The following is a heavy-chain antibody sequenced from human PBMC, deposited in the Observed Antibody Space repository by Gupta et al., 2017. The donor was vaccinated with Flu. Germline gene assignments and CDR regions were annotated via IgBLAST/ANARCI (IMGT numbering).Heavy chain of an antibody. CDR3: ARGSPLDNFWSTYYPGCFYP. Sequence: QVQLVQSGAEVKKPGASVKVSCKTSGYTCTGYYMQWVRQLHGQETEWMGWRDRKTCGTKYGQKIQGRITMTRETSISTVYRELNILTSDDTSIFYCARGSPLDNFWSTYYPGCFYPWGQGTLVTDSA. CDR2: RDRKTCGT. J-gene: IGHJ5*02. CDR1: GYTCTGYY. D-gene: IGHD3-3*01. V-gene: IGHV1-2*02.